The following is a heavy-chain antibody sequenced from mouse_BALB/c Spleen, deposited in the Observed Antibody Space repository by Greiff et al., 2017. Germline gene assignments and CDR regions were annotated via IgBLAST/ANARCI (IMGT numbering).Heavy chain of an antibody. CDR3: ARTGTGDAMDY. V-gene: IGHV14-3*02. CDR1: GFNIKDTY. CDR2: IDPANGNT. Sequence: VHVKQSGAELVKPGASVKLSCTASGFNIKDTYMHWVKQRPEQGLEWIGRIDPANGNTKYDPKFQGKATITADTSSNTAYLQLSSLTSEDTAVYYCARTGTGDAMDYWGQGTSVTVST. D-gene: IGHD4-1*01. J-gene: IGHJ4*01.